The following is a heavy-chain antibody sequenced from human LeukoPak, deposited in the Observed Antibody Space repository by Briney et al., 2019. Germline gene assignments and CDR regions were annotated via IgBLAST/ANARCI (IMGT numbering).Heavy chain of an antibody. V-gene: IGHV3-74*01. D-gene: IGHD2-15*01. CDR1: GFTFSSYW. CDR2: INSDGSST. CDR3: ARDLYCSGGSCYSGDWFDP. Sequence: PGGSLRLSCAASGFTFSSYWMHWFRQAPGKGLVWVSRINSDGSSTSYADSVKGRFTISRDNAKNTLYLQMNSLRAEDTAVYYCARDLYCSGGSCYSGDWFDPWGQGTLVTVSS. J-gene: IGHJ5*02.